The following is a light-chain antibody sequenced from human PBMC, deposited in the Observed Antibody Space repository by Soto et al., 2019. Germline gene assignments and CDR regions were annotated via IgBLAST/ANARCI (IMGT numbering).Light chain of an antibody. J-gene: IGKJ1*01. CDR3: QQRSNWPPWT. Sequence: EIVMTQSPSTLSVSPGERATLSCRASHSVSSYLGWYQHKPGQAPRLLIYDASNRATGIPARFSGSGSGTDFTLTISSLEPEDFAVYYCQQRSNWPPWTFGQGTKVDIK. CDR1: HSVSSY. CDR2: DAS. V-gene: IGKV3-11*01.